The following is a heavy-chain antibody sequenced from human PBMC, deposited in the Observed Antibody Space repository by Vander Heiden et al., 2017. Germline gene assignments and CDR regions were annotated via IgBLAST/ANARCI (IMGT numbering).Heavy chain of an antibody. CDR1: GFNFNNCA. Sequence: EVQLLESGGGLVQPGGSLRLSCSASGFNFNNCAMTWVRQAPGKGLEWVSYISADGSTTYYADSVKGRFTISRDNSKSTVYLQMTSLRAEDTARYYCGESGIPVAVGYRGQGTLVTVSS. CDR3: GESGIPVAVGY. D-gene: IGHD6-19*01. V-gene: IGHV3-23*01. J-gene: IGHJ4*02. CDR2: ISADGSTT.